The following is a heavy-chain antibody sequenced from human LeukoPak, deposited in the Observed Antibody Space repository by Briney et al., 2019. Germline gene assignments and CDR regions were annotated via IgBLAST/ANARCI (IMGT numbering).Heavy chain of an antibody. CDR2: INHSGST. V-gene: IGHV4-34*01. D-gene: IGHD6-19*01. Sequence: PSETLSLTCAVYGGSFSGYYWSWIRQPPGKGLEWFGEINHSGSTNYNPSLKSRVTISVDTSKNQFSLKLSSVTAADTAVYYCARGRVREAVAGFDYWGQGTLVTVSS. CDR1: GGSFSGYY. J-gene: IGHJ4*02. CDR3: ARGRVREAVAGFDY.